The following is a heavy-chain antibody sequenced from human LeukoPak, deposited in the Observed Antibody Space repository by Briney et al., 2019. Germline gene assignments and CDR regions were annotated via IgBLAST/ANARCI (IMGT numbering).Heavy chain of an antibody. V-gene: IGHV4-4*02. D-gene: IGHD6-13*01. CDR2: IYHSGST. Sequence: SETLSLTCAVSGGSISSSNWWSWARQPPGKGLEWIGEIYHSGSTNYNPSLKSRVTISVDKSKNQFSLKLSSVTAADTAVYYCARDQYVAAAGYNWLDPWGQGTLVTVSS. CDR1: GGSISSSNW. CDR3: ARDQYVAAAGYNWLDP. J-gene: IGHJ5*02.